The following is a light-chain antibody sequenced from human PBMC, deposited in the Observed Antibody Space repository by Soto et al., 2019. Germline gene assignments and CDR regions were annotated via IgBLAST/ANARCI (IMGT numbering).Light chain of an antibody. CDR3: CSYAGSYRV. CDR2: DVS. Sequence: QSALTQPRSVSGSPGQSVTISCTGTSSDVGGYNYVSWYQQHPGKAPKLMIYDVSKRPSGVPDRFSGSKSGNTASLTISGRQAEDEADYYCCSYAGSYRVFGTGTKLTVL. J-gene: IGLJ1*01. V-gene: IGLV2-11*01. CDR1: SSDVGGYNY.